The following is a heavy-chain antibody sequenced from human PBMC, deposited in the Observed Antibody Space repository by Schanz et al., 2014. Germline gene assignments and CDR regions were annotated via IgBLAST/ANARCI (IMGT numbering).Heavy chain of an antibody. D-gene: IGHD3-10*01. Sequence: VQLVESGGGLVQPGGSLRLSCTASGFTFSSYSMNWVRQAPGKGLEWVSYVSRSTPDIYYADSVKGRFTMSRDNAKNSVFLKMNSRRAEDTAVYYCTADLWFGAVWGVWWGQGTLXTVSS. CDR1: GFTFSSYS. V-gene: IGHV3-48*01. CDR2: VSRSTPDI. J-gene: IGHJ4*02. CDR3: TADLWFGAVWGVW.